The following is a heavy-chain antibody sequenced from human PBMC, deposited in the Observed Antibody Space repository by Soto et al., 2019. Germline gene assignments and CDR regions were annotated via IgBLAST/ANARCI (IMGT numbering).Heavy chain of an antibody. CDR3: AGGTGWLSDL. Sequence: EVHLVESGGGLVQPGGSLRLSCAASGFTFSNYWMNWVRQAPGKGLEWVAIIKQDGGDKYYVDSVKGRFTISRDNAKNSLYLQMSILRADDTAVYYCAGGTGWLSDLWGQGTLVTVSS. V-gene: IGHV3-7*04. CDR1: GFTFSNYW. J-gene: IGHJ5*02. CDR2: IKQDGGDK. D-gene: IGHD6-19*01.